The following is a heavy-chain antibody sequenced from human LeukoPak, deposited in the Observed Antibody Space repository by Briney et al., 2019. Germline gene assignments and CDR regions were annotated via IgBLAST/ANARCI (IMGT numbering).Heavy chain of an antibody. CDR1: GGSISSSSYY. CDR2: IYYSGST. J-gene: IGHJ4*02. D-gene: IGHD3-16*01. V-gene: IGHV4-39*01. Sequence: KPSETLSLTCTVSGGSISSSSYYWGWIRQPPGKGLEWIGSIYYSGSTYYNPSLKSRVTISVDTSKNQFSLKLSSVTAADTAVYYCVRHDYVSGTPPNWGQGTLVTVSS. CDR3: VRHDYVSGTPPN.